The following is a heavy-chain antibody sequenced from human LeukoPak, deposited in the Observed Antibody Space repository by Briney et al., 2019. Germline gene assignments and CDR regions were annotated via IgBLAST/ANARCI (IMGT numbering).Heavy chain of an antibody. CDR1: GYTLTELS. J-gene: IGHJ5*02. Sequence: ASVKVSCKVSGYTLTELSMHWVRQAPGKGLEWMGGFDPEDGETIYAQKFQGRVTMAEDTSTDTAYMELSSLRSEDTAVYYCATALRYYDSSGYPHTPAWFDPWGQGTLVTVSS. CDR2: FDPEDGET. CDR3: ATALRYYDSSGYPHTPAWFDP. D-gene: IGHD3-22*01. V-gene: IGHV1-24*01.